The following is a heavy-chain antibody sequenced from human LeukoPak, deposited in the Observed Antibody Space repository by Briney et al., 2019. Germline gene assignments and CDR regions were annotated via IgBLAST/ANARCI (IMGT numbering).Heavy chain of an antibody. Sequence: GGSLRLSCAASGFTFSDYYTSWIRQAPGKGLEWVSYSSSGGSAIYYADSVKGRFTISRDNAKNSVYLQMNSLRAEDTAAYYCATTRYSSASYSVYWGQGTLVTVSS. V-gene: IGHV3-11*04. J-gene: IGHJ4*02. CDR3: ATTRYSSASYSVY. CDR1: GFTFSDYY. CDR2: SSSGGSAI. D-gene: IGHD6-19*01.